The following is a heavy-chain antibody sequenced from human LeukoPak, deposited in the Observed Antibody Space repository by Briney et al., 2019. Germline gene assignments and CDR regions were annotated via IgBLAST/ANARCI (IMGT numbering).Heavy chain of an antibody. Sequence: GASVKVSCKASGYTFTGYYMHWVRQAPGQGLEWMGWINPNSGGTNYAQKFQGRVTITRDTSISTAYMELSRLRSDDTAVYYCARGPGDYAWGSYRPFDYWGQGTLVTVSS. D-gene: IGHD3-16*02. CDR1: GYTFTGYY. J-gene: IGHJ4*02. CDR2: INPNSGGT. V-gene: IGHV1-2*02. CDR3: ARGPGDYAWGSYRPFDY.